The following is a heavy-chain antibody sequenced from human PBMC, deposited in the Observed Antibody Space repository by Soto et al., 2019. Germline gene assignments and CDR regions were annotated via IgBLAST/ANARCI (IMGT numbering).Heavy chain of an antibody. Sequence: DVQLVESGGGLVKPGGSLRLSCAASGFTLKNYSMTWVRQAPGKGLEWVSSISSNSKYKYYADSLKVRFTISRDNAKNALYLQMSSLRAEDTAVYYCARARSTTWSGTTRGWFDPWGRGTLVTVAS. CDR1: GFTLKNYS. D-gene: IGHD2-2*01. CDR3: ARARSTTWSGTTRGWFDP. V-gene: IGHV3-21*06. J-gene: IGHJ5*02. CDR2: ISSNSKYK.